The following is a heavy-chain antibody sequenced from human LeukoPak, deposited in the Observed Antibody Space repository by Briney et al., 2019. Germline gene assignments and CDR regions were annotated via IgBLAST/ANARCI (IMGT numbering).Heavy chain of an antibody. CDR3: ARQTGSGLFTLP. V-gene: IGHV4-38-2*02. CDR1: GYTISSGYY. CDR2: FYYRGNT. D-gene: IGHD3/OR15-3a*01. J-gene: IGHJ4*02. Sequence: SETLSLTCTVSGYTISSGYYWGWIRQTPGKGLEWIGSFYYRGNTYYNASLKSRVTISIDTSKNQISLRLTSVTATDTAMYYCARQTGSGLFTLPGGQGTLVTVSS.